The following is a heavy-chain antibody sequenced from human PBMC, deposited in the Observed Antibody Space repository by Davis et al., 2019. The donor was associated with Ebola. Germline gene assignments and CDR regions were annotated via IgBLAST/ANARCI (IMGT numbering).Heavy chain of an antibody. D-gene: IGHD2-2*01. CDR3: ARDSCTGCGTVYGMDV. Sequence: ASVKVSCKTSGYTFTSHAMNWVRQAPGQGLEWMGWINTNTGNPTYAQGFTGRLVFSLDTSVSTAYLQISSLKAEDTAVYYCARDSCTGCGTVYGMDVWGKGTTVTVSS. V-gene: IGHV7-4-1*02. CDR2: INTNTGNP. J-gene: IGHJ6*04. CDR1: GYTFTSHA.